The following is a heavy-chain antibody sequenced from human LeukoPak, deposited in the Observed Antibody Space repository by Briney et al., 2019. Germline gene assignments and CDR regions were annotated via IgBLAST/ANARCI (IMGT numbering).Heavy chain of an antibody. J-gene: IGHJ4*02. CDR2: ISGDGYST. V-gene: IGHV3-43*02. D-gene: IGHD3-3*01. CDR3: AKGLNYDFWSGSCDY. CDR1: GFTFSSFA. Sequence: GGSLRLSCAASGFTFSSFAMSWVRQAPGKGLEWVSIISGDGYSTYYADSVKGRFTISRDNSKNSLYLQMNSLRTEDTALYYCAKGLNYDFWSGSCDYWGQGTLVTVSS.